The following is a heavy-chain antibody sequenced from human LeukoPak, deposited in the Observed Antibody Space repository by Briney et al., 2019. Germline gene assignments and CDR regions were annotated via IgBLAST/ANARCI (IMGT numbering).Heavy chain of an antibody. CDR3: ARVGDPQTLDY. D-gene: IGHD4-23*01. Sequence: ASVKVSCKASGGTFSSYAICWVRQAPGQGLEWMGGIIPIFGTANYAQKFQGRVTITTDESTNTAYMELSSLRSEDTAVYYCARVGDPQTLDYWGQGTLVTVSS. V-gene: IGHV1-69*05. CDR2: IIPIFGTA. CDR1: GGTFSSYA. J-gene: IGHJ4*02.